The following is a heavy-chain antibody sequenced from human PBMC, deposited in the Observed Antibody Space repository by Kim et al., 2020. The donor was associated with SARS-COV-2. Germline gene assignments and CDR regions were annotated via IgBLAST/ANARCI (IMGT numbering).Heavy chain of an antibody. Sequence: GGSLRLSCAASGFTFSSYWMSWVRQAPGKGLEWVANIKQDGSEKYYVDSVKGRFTISRDNAKNSLYLQMNSLRAEDTAVYYCARDGELLWFGELFGYWGQGTLVTVSS. CDR3: ARDGELLWFGELFGY. CDR2: IKQDGSEK. V-gene: IGHV3-7*01. J-gene: IGHJ4*02. CDR1: GFTFSSYW. D-gene: IGHD3-10*01.